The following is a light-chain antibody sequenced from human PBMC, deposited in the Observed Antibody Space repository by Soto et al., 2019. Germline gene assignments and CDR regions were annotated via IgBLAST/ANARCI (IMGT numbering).Light chain of an antibody. V-gene: IGLV2-14*01. CDR3: SSYTNTARV. CDR1: SSDVGAYNY. Sequence: QSALTQPASVSGSLGQSITISCAGSSSDVGAYNYVYWYQQHPGKAPKLMIYEVSNRPSGVSNRFSGSKSGNTASLTISGLQAEDEADYYCSSYTNTARVFGGGTKLTVL. J-gene: IGLJ2*01. CDR2: EVS.